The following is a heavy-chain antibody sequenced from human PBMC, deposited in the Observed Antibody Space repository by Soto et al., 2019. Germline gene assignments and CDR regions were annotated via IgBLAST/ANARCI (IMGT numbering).Heavy chain of an antibody. Sequence: TLSLTCTVSGGSISSGDYYWSWIRQPPGKGLEWIGYVYYSGSTYYNPSLKSRVTISVDTSKNQFSLKLSSVTAADTAVYYCARSGRKYHWPYDYFHYWCQGTLVTVS. CDR1: GGSISSGDYY. V-gene: IGHV4-30-4*01. J-gene: IGHJ4*02. D-gene: IGHD2-15*01. CDR2: VYYSGST. CDR3: ARSGRKYHWPYDYFHY.